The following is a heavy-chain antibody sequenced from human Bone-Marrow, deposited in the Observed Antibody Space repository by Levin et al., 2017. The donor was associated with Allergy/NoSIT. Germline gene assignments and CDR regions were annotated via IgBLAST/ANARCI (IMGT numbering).Heavy chain of an antibody. CDR2: IVPIFGTA. J-gene: IGHJ3*02. CDR1: GYSFSSYT. D-gene: IGHD1-26*01. V-gene: IGHV1-69*06. Sequence: SVKVSCQASGYSFSSYTLNWVRQAPGQGLEWMGGIVPIFGTANFAQKFQGRVTITADTSTSTAYMELTSLISEDTAVYYCAKERSGGSLFDIWGQGTMLTVSS. CDR3: AKERSGGSLFDI.